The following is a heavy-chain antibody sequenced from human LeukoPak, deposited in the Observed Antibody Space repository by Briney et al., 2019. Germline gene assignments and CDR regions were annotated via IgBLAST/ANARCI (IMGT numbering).Heavy chain of an antibody. V-gene: IGHV4-59*08. CDR1: GGSISSYY. Sequence: PSETLSLTCTVSGGSISSYYWSWIRQPPGKGLEWIAYISDIGSINYNPSLKSRVTISLDTSKNQFSLKLSSVTAADTAVYYCAGHHPRNTVDFWGQGTLVTVAS. J-gene: IGHJ4*02. CDR3: AGHHPRNTVDF. D-gene: IGHD2/OR15-2a*01. CDR2: ISDIGSI.